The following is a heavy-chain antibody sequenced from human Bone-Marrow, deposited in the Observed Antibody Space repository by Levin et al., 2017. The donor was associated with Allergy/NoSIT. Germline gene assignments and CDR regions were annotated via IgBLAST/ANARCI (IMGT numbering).Heavy chain of an antibody. Sequence: SGPTLVKPTQTLTLTCTFSGFSLSTGGMCVSWIRPSPGKALEWLALIDWDDDKYYSASLKTRLTISKDTSKNLVVLTMTNMDPADTATYYCARISAATNAFDVWGQGTTVTVSS. D-gene: IGHD2-15*01. CDR2: IDWDDDK. CDR3: ARISAATNAFDV. V-gene: IGHV2-70*01. CDR1: GFSLSTGGMC. J-gene: IGHJ3*01.